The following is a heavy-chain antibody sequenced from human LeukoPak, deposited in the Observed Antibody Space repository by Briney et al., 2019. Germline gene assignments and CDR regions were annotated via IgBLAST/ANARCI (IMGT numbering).Heavy chain of an antibody. CDR2: IYYSGST. J-gene: IGHJ4*02. Sequence: SETLSLTCTVSGGSISSYYWSWIRQPPGKGLEWIGYIYYSGSTNYNPSLKSRVTISVDTSKNQFSLKLSSVTAADTAVYYCARERAIAVAGKVLDYWGQGTLVTVSS. CDR3: ARERAIAVAGKVLDY. V-gene: IGHV4-59*12. CDR1: GGSISSYY. D-gene: IGHD6-19*01.